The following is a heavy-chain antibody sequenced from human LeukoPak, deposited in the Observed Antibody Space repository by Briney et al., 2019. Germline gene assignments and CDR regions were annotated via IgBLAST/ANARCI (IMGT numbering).Heavy chain of an antibody. J-gene: IGHJ3*02. Sequence: GESLKISCKASEYSFTSYWIGWVRQMPGKGLEWMGIIYPGDSDTRYSPSFQGQVTISADKSISTAYLQWSSLKASDTAMYYCARATTVTSRGAFDIWGQGTMVTVSS. D-gene: IGHD4-17*01. CDR3: ARATTVTSRGAFDI. CDR2: IYPGDSDT. V-gene: IGHV5-51*01. CDR1: EYSFTSYW.